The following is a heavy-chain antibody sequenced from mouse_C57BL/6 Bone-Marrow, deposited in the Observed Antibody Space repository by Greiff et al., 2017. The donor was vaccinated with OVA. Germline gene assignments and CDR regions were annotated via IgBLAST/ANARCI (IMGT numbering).Heavy chain of an antibody. CDR1: GYTFTSYG. V-gene: IGHV1-81*01. D-gene: IGHD2-1*01. CDR3: ARSPPYYGNYSPWFAY. J-gene: IGHJ3*01. CDR2: IYPRSGNT. Sequence: VKLMESGAELARPGASVTLSCKASGYTFTSYGISWVKQRTGQGLEWIGEIYPRSGNTYYNEKFKGKATLTADKSSSTAYMELRSLTSEDSAVYFCARSPPYYGNYSPWFAYWGQGTLVTVSA.